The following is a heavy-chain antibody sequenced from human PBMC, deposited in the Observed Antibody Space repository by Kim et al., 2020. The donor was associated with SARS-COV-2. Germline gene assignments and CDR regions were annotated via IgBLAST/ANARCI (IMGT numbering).Heavy chain of an antibody. V-gene: IGHV3-23*01. Sequence: GRSLRLSCAASGFTFSSSPMTWVRQAPGRGLEWVSSIGGSVESTFYAVSVKGRFTISRDNSKHTLYLQMNSLRADDTAVYYCARGGVTIFGAVIMGYYYMDVWGEGTAVTVSS. CDR2: IGGSVEST. J-gene: IGHJ6*03. CDR3: ARGGVTIFGAVIMGYYYMDV. CDR1: GFTFSSSP. D-gene: IGHD3-3*01.